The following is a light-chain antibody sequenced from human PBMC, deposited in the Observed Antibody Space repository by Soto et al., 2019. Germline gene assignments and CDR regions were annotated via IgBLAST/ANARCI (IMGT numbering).Light chain of an antibody. CDR2: GNN. CDR3: QSYDSSLSGYV. J-gene: IGLJ1*01. V-gene: IGLV1-40*01. Sequence: QSVLTQPPSVSGAPGQRVTISCTESNSNIGAGYDVHWYQQLPGTAPKLLIYGNNNRPSGVPDRFSGSKSGTSASLAITGLQAEDEADYYCQSYDSSLSGYVFGTGTKVTVL. CDR1: NSNIGAGYD.